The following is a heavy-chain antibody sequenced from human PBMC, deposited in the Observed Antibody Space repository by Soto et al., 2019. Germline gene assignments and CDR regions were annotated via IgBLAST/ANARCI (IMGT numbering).Heavy chain of an antibody. V-gene: IGHV1-69*06. D-gene: IGHD5-18*01. CDR3: ARVDTATGGMDV. CDR2: IIPIFGTA. Sequence: SVKVSCKASGGTFSSYAISWVRQAPGQGLEWMGGIIPIFGTANYAQKFQGRVTITADKSTGTAYMELSSLRSEDTAVYYCARVDTATGGMDVWGQGTTVTVSS. CDR1: GGTFSSYA. J-gene: IGHJ6*02.